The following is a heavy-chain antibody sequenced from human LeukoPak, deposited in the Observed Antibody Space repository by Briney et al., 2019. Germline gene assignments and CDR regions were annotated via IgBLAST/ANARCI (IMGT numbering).Heavy chain of an antibody. CDR2: ISSSSSYI. J-gene: IGHJ6*03. CDR1: GFTFSSYS. CDR3: ARVIAAAGKYYYYYYMDV. D-gene: IGHD6-13*01. Sequence: GGSLRLSCAASGFTFSSYSMNWVRQAPGKGLEWVSSISSSSSYIYYADSVKGRFTISRDSAKNSLYLQMNSLRAEDTAVYYCARVIAAAGKYYYYYYMDVWGKGTTVTVSS. V-gene: IGHV3-21*01.